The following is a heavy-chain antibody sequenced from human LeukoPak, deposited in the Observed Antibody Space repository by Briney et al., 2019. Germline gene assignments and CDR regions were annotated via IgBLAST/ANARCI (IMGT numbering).Heavy chain of an antibody. CDR1: GFTFSSYA. V-gene: IGHV3-30*04. Sequence: GGSLRLSCAASGFTFSSYAMHWVRQAPGKGLEWVAVISYDGSNKYYADSVKGRFTISRDNAKNSLYLQMNSLRAEDTAVYYCARDRSPLWFGELRTGKLNWFDPWGQGTLVTVSP. CDR2: ISYDGSNK. CDR3: ARDRSPLWFGELRTGKLNWFDP. J-gene: IGHJ5*02. D-gene: IGHD3-10*01.